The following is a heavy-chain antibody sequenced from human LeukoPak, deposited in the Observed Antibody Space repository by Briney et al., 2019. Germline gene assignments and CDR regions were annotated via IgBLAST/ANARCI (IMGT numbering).Heavy chain of an antibody. V-gene: IGHV4-59*08. CDR1: GGSSSSYC. CDR2: IYYSGST. Sequence: SETLSLTCTVSGGSSSSYCWSWIRQPPGKGLEWIGYIYYSGSTDYNPSLYNPSLKSRVTISVDTSKNQFSLKLSSLTAADTAVYYCARHRLYGDHPNDAFDIWGQGTKVTVSS. J-gene: IGHJ3*02. CDR3: ARHRLYGDHPNDAFDI. D-gene: IGHD4-17*01.